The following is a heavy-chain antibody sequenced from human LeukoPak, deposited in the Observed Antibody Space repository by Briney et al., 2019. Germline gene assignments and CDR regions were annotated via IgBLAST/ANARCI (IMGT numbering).Heavy chain of an antibody. D-gene: IGHD3-3*02. CDR2: ISGSGGST. Sequence: GGSLRLSCAASGFTFSSYAVSWVRQAPGKGLEWVSAISGSGGSTYYADSVKGRFTISRDNSKNTLYLQMNSLRAEDTAVYYCAKAIISSFHRSTTSTTDYWGQGTLVTVSS. J-gene: IGHJ4*02. V-gene: IGHV3-23*01. CDR1: GFTFSSYA. CDR3: AKAIISSFHRSTTSTTDY.